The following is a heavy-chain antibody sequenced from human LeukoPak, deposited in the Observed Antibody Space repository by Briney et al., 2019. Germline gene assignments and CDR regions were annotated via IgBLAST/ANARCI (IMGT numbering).Heavy chain of an antibody. CDR3: AIDTAMVPNYYYYMDV. CDR2: IYYSGSN. D-gene: IGHD5-18*01. V-gene: IGHV4-59*11. CDR1: GGSISSHY. J-gene: IGHJ6*03. Sequence: SETLSLTCTVSGGSISSHYWSWVRQPPGKGLEWIGYIYYSGSNNYNPSLKRRVTISVDTSKNQFSLKLSSVTAADTAVYYCAIDTAMVPNYYYYMDVWGKGTPVTVSS.